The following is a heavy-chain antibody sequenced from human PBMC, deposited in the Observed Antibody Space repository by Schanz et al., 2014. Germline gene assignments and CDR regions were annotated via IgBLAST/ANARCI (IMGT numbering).Heavy chain of an antibody. V-gene: IGHV3-11*01. CDR2: ISSSGTST. J-gene: IGHJ4*02. D-gene: IGHD2-21*01. CDR3: AKGQLLSYYFDY. CDR1: GFTFSDYF. Sequence: VQLVESGGGLVQPGGSLRLSCSASGFTFSDYFMTWIRQAPGKGLEWLSYISSSGTSTYYADSVKGRFTISRDNAKNSLYLQMINLRAEDTAVYYCAKGQLLSYYFDYWGQGTLVTVSS.